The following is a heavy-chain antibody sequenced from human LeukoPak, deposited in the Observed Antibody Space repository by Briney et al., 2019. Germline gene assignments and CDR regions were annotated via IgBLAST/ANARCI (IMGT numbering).Heavy chain of an antibody. V-gene: IGHV1-69*04. CDR2: IIPILGIA. D-gene: IGHD3-16*02. CDR3: ARGLSYDYVWGSYRAFDF. Sequence: GASVKVSCKASGGTFSSYAISWVRQAPGQGVEWMGRIIPILGIANYAQKFQGRVTITADKSTSTAYMELSSLRSEDTAVYYCARGLSYDYVWGSYRAFDFWGQGTLVTVSS. J-gene: IGHJ4*02. CDR1: GGTFSSYA.